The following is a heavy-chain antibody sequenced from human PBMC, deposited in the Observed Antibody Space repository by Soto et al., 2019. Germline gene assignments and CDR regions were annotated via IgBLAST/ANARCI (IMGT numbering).Heavy chain of an antibody. CDR1: GFSISSSSYY. Sequence: SDTLSLTCTITGFSISSSSYYWGLTRKPPGKGLKWIGSIYYSGSTYYNPSLKSRVTISLDTSKNQFSLKLSSVTAADTAVYYCARNVRGGYYGMDVWGQGTTVTVS. V-gene: IGHV4-39*01. CDR2: IYYSGST. D-gene: IGHD3-10*01. CDR3: ARNVRGGYYGMDV. J-gene: IGHJ6*02.